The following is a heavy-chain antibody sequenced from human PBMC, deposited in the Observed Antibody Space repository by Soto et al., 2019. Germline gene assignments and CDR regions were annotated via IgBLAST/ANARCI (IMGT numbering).Heavy chain of an antibody. CDR1: GGTFSSYA. D-gene: IGHD6-6*01. CDR3: ARGIAARLGGPLHYYYYGMDV. Sequence: QVQLVQSGAEVKKPGSSVKVSCKASGGTFSSYAISWVRQAPGQGLEWMGGIIPIFGTANYAQKFQGRVTITADKSTSTAYMELSSLRSEDTAVYYCARGIAARLGGPLHYYYYGMDVWGQGTTVTVSS. J-gene: IGHJ6*02. CDR2: IIPIFGTA. V-gene: IGHV1-69*06.